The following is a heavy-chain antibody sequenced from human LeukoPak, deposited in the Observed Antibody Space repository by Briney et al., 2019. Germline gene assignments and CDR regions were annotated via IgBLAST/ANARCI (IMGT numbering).Heavy chain of an antibody. CDR3: ARQYGDNSGSLDH. V-gene: IGHV1-18*01. CDR2: ISTYNGNT. Sequence: GASVEVSCKASGYTFFTYGVTWVRQAPGQGLEWMGWISTYNGNTIAQKFQGRVTLTTDTSTSTAYMELRSLKSDDTAVYYCARQYGDNSGSLDHWGQGTLVTVSS. J-gene: IGHJ4*02. CDR1: GYTFFTYG. D-gene: IGHD4-23*01.